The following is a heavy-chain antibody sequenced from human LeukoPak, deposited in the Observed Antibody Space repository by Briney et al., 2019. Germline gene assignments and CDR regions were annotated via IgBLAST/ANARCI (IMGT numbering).Heavy chain of an antibody. J-gene: IGHJ4*02. CDR2: IRSKAYGETA. CDR3: TRDRGAYNLYDY. V-gene: IGHV3-49*03. Sequence: GGSPRLSCTASGFTFGDYAMSWIRQAPGKGLEWVGFIRSKAYGETADYAASVKGRFTISRDDSKAIAYLQMNSLKTEDTAVYHCTRDRGAYNLYDYWGQGTLVTVSS. D-gene: IGHD1-1*01. CDR1: GFTFGDYA.